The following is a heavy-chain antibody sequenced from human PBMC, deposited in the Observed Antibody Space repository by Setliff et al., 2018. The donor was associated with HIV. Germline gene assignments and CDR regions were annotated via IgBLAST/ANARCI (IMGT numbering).Heavy chain of an antibody. D-gene: IGHD2-15*01. Sequence: PSETLSLTCAVSGYSISSNFLWGWVRPPPGQGLEWMGSIHHAGSTYYNPSLKSRLRISLDTSKNQFSLKLSSVTAADTAVYYCARHDCGGICDINWFDPWGQGTLVTVSS. CDR1: GYSISSNFL. V-gene: IGHV4-38-2*01. CDR3: ARHDCGGICDINWFDP. CDR2: IHHAGST. J-gene: IGHJ5*02.